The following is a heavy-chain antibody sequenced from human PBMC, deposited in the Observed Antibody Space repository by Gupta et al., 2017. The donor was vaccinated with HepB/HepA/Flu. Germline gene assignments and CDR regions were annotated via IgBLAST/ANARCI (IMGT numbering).Heavy chain of an antibody. J-gene: IGHJ6*03. CDR2: ISAYNGKT. V-gene: IGHV1-18*01. CDR3: GRWGPMYYYMDV. Sequence: QVQLVQSGGEVKNPGASVKLSCKASGYTFTSYGFTWVRQAPGQGLEWIGWISAYNGKTDDAQKFQGRVTMTTETSTSTAYMELRGLRSDDTAVYYCGRWGPMYYYMDVWGKGTTVSVSS. CDR1: GYTFTSYG. D-gene: IGHD2-2*01.